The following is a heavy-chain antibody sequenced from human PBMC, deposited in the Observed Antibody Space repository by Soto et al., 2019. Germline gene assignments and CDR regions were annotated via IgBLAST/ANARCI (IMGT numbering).Heavy chain of an antibody. CDR3: ARPWHSSGCSYYYYGMDV. J-gene: IGHJ6*02. CDR2: IGTAGDT. D-gene: IGHD6-19*01. Sequence: EVQLVESGGGLVQPGGSLRLSCAASGFTFSSYDMHWVRQATGKGLEWVSAIGTAGDTYYPGSVKGRFTISRENAKNSLYLHMHRLSACDPAVYSSARPWHSSGCSYYYYGMDVWVQVTPVTLSS. V-gene: IGHV3-13*01. CDR1: GFTFSSYD.